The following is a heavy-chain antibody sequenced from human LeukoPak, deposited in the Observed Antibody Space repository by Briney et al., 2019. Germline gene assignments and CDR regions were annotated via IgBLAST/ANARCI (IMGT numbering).Heavy chain of an antibody. CDR3: ARVPGYSGYDYGGEYYFDY. V-gene: IGHV3-74*01. Sequence: GGSLRLSCVASGFAFRNYWMYWVRQGPGKGLVWLSRINPDGSTTTYADSVKGRSTISRDNAKNSLYLQMNSLRAEDTAVYYCARVPGYSGYDYGGEYYFDYWGQGTLVTVSS. CDR2: INPDGSTT. D-gene: IGHD5-12*01. CDR1: GFAFRNYW. J-gene: IGHJ4*02.